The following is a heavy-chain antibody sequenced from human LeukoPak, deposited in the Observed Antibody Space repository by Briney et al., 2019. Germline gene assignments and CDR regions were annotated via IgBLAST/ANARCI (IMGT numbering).Heavy chain of an antibody. CDR2: ISSGSSAI. Sequence: GGSLRLSCEASGFTFTTYSMTWVRQAPGKGLEWVSIISSGSSAILYADALKGRFTISRDDAKNLLYLDMNSLRAENTAVYYCARGHTAVTRQFDFWGQGTLVSVSS. CDR3: ARGHTAVTRQFDF. J-gene: IGHJ4*02. D-gene: IGHD4-17*01. V-gene: IGHV3-21*01. CDR1: GFTFTTYS.